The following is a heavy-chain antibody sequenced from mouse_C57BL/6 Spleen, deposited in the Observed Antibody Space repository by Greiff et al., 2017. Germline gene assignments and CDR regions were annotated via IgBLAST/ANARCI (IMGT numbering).Heavy chain of an antibody. CDR2: ISYDGSN. CDR1: GYSITSGYF. V-gene: IGHV3-6*01. CDR3: ARDRDGGWFAY. J-gene: IGHJ3*01. D-gene: IGHD3-1*01. Sequence: EVQRVESGPGLVKPSQSLSLTCSVTGYSITSGYFWNWIRQFPGNKLEWMGYISYDGSNNYNPSLKNRISITRDTSKNQVFLKLKSVTTEDTATYYCARDRDGGWFAYWGQGTLVTVSA.